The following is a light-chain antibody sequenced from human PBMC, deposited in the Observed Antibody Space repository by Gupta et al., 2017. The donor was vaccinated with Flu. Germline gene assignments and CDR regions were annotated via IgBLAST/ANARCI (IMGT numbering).Light chain of an antibody. V-gene: IGKV1-17*01. CDR3: RQYNSYART. CDR1: QGIRTD. J-gene: IGKJ1*01. Sequence: DIQMTQSPSSLSASAGDRFTISCRASQGIRTDLGWYQQRPGKAPKRLIYGASSLESGVPSRFSGSGSGTDFTLTISSLQPEDFATYYCRQYNSYARTFGQGTKVEIK. CDR2: GAS.